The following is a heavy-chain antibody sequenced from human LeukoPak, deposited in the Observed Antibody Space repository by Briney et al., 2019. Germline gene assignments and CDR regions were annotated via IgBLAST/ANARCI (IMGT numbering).Heavy chain of an antibody. D-gene: IGHD2-2*01. V-gene: IGHV4-59*08. CDR2: IYYSGST. CDR3: AGYCSSTSCPDMQGYYYYGMDV. J-gene: IGHJ6*02. CDR1: GGSISSYY. Sequence: SETLSLTCTVSGGSISSYYWSWIRQPPGKGLEWIGYIYYSGSTNYNPSLKSRVTISVDTPKNQFSLKLSSVTAADTAVYYCAGYCSSTSCPDMQGYYYYGMDVWGQGTTVTVSS.